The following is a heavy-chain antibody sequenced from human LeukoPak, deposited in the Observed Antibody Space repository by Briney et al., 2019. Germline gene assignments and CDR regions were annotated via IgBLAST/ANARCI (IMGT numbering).Heavy chain of an antibody. J-gene: IGHJ4*02. Sequence: SETLSLTCSVSGASTTSYYWNWLRQAPGKGLEWIGYIYSDGTTSYSPSLRSRVTISIDTSRNQFSLKLSSVTAADAAVYYCARRPRNDIFTGTPFDYWGQGILVTVSS. CDR2: IYSDGTT. D-gene: IGHD3-9*01. V-gene: IGHV4-59*01. CDR1: GASTTSYY. CDR3: ARRPRNDIFTGTPFDY.